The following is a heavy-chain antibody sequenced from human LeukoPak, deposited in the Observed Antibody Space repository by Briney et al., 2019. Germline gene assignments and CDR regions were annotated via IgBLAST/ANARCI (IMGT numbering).Heavy chain of an antibody. V-gene: IGHV4-38-2*02. J-gene: IGHJ4*02. D-gene: IGHD5-18*01. CDR1: GYSISSGYY. Sequence: PSETLSLTCTVSGYSISSGYYWGWIRQPPGKGLEWIGSIYHSGSTYYNPSLKSRVTISVDTSKNQFSLKLSSVTAADTAVYYCARATAMAPYYFDYWGQGTLVTVSS. CDR3: ARATAMAPYYFDY. CDR2: IYHSGST.